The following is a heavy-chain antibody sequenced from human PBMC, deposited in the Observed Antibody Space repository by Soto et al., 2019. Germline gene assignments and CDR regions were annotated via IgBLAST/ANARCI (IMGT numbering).Heavy chain of an antibody. J-gene: IGHJ4*02. CDR2: IIPIFGTA. V-gene: IGHV1-69*06. CDR3: ARERYYYDSSGYAPYYFDY. Sequence: QVQLVQSGAEVKKPGSSVKVSCKASGGTFSSYAISWVRQAPGQGLEWMGGIIPIFGTANYAQKFQGRVKITADKSTSTAYMELSSLRSEDTAVYYCARERYYYDSSGYAPYYFDYWGQGTLVTVSS. CDR1: GGTFSSYA. D-gene: IGHD3-22*01.